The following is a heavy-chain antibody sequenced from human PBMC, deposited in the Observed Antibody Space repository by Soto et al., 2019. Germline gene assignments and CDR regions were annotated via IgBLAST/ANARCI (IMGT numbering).Heavy chain of an antibody. Sequence: SVKVSCKVSGYTLTELSMHWVRQAPGQGLEWMGGIIPIFGTANYAQKFQGRVTITADESTSTAYMELSSLRSEDTAVYYCAITGIAAAGTFDYWGQGTLVTVSS. V-gene: IGHV1-69*13. CDR2: IIPIFGTA. CDR1: GYTLTELS. CDR3: AITGIAAAGTFDY. D-gene: IGHD6-13*01. J-gene: IGHJ4*02.